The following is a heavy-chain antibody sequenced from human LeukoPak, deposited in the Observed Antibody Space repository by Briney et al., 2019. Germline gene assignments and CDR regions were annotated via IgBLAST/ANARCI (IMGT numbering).Heavy chain of an antibody. V-gene: IGHV1-69*05. J-gene: IGHJ6*03. CDR1: GTTFSSYA. D-gene: IGHD1-26*01. Sequence: SVKVSCKTSGTTFSSYANGWVRQAPGQGIGWMGGIIPIFGTANYAQKFQGRVTITTDESTSTAYMELSSLRSEDTAVYYCARDSGSQNYMDVWGKGTTVTVSS. CDR3: ARDSGSQNYMDV. CDR2: IIPIFGTA.